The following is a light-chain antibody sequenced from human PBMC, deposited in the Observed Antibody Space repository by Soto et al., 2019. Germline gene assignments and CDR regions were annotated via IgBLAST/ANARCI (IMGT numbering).Light chain of an antibody. CDR3: HQYGSAPPT. CDR1: QTVNSNY. Sequence: EVVLTQAPGTVSLSPGVTVTLSCRASQTVNSNYLAWYQQKSGQAPRLLIYRATSRATGVPDRFSGGGSGTDFPLTVSRLEPEDFAVYNCHQYGSAPPTFGGGKKVEIK. CDR2: RAT. V-gene: IGKV3-20*01. J-gene: IGKJ4*01.